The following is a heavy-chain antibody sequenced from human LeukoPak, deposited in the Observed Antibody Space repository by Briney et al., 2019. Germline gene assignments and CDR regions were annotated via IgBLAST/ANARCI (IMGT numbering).Heavy chain of an antibody. Sequence: GESLKISCKTSGFTFTTHWIAWVRQMPGKGLELMGIIYPGDSDTNHSPSFQGQVTISADKSSNTAYLQWSSLKASDTAMYYCARYYFWTGSYFFDYWGQGTLVTVSS. CDR1: GFTFTTHW. V-gene: IGHV5-51*01. D-gene: IGHD3/OR15-3a*01. CDR3: ARYYFWTGSYFFDY. J-gene: IGHJ4*02. CDR2: IYPGDSDT.